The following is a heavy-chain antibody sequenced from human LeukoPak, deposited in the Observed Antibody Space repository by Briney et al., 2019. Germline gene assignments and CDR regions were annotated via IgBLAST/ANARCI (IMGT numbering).Heavy chain of an antibody. V-gene: IGHV6-1*01. J-gene: IGHJ5*02. D-gene: IGHD3-22*01. CDR2: TCYRSKWYN. CDR1: GDSVSSNSAA. CDR3: ARMLIVVVNNWFDP. Sequence: SQTLSLTCAISGDSVSSNSAAWNWIRQSPSRGLEWLGRTCYRSKWYNDYAVSVKSRITINPDTSKNQFSLQLNSVTPEDTAVYYCARMLIVVVNNWFDPWGQGTLVTVSS.